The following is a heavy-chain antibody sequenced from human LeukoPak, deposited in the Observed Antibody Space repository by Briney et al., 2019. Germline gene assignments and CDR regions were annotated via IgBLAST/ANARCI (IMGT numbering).Heavy chain of an antibody. D-gene: IGHD1-14*01. CDR1: GGSFSGYY. CDR3: ARQLRKQPHNYFDY. V-gene: IGHV4-59*08. CDR2: IYYSGST. Sequence: MPSETLSLTCAVYGGSFSGYYWSWIRQPPGKGLEWIGYIYYSGSTNYNPSLKSRVTISVDTSKNQFSLKLSSVTAADTAVYYCARQLRKQPHNYFDYWGQGTLVTVSS. J-gene: IGHJ4*02.